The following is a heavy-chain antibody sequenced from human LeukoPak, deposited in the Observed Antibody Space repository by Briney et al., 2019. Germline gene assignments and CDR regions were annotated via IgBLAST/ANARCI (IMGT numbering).Heavy chain of an antibody. J-gene: IGHJ3*02. D-gene: IGHD3-16*02. CDR2: IYNSGST. V-gene: IGHV4-39*07. CDR1: GGSISSSSYY. Sequence: PSETLSLTCTVSGGSISSSSYYWGWIRQPPGKGLEWIGSIYNSGSTYYNPSLKSRVTISEDTSKNQFSLKLSSVTAADTAVYYCASARITFGGVIVVDAFDIWGQGTMVTVSS. CDR3: ASARITFGGVIVVDAFDI.